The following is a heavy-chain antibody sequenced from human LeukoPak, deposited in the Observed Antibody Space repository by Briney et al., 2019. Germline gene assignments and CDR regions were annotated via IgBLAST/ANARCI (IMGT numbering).Heavy chain of an antibody. Sequence: GGSLRLSCAASGFTVSSNYMSWVRQAPGKGLEWVSVIYSGGSTYYADSVKGRFTISRDNSKNTLYLQMNSLRAEDTAVYYCGKFYCGGDCYDYWGQGTLVTVSS. D-gene: IGHD2-21*01. V-gene: IGHV3-53*01. CDR1: GFTVSSNY. CDR2: IYSGGST. CDR3: GKFYCGGDCYDY. J-gene: IGHJ4*02.